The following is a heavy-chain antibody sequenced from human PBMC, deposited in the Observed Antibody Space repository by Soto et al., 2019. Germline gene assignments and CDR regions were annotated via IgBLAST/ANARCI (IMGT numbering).Heavy chain of an antibody. CDR3: ARGLPYSGYDTGFDP. CDR2: ISYDGSNK. Sequence: QVRLVESGGGVVQPGRSLRLSCAASGFTFSSYAIHWVRQAPGKGLEWVAVISYDGSNKYSADSVKGRFTISRDNSKNTLYLQMNSLRAEDTAVYYCARGLPYSGYDTGFDPWGQGTLVTVSS. D-gene: IGHD5-12*01. CDR1: GFTFSSYA. J-gene: IGHJ5*02. V-gene: IGHV3-30-3*01.